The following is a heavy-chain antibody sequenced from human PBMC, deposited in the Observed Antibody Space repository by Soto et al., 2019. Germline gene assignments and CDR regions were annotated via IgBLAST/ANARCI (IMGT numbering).Heavy chain of an antibody. J-gene: IGHJ6*02. CDR2: IIPIFGTA. D-gene: IGHD3-10*01. Sequence: QVQLVQSGAEVKKPGSSVMVAGKASGGTFSIYAISWVRQAPGQGLGWSGGIIPIFGTAYYAQKFQGRVTITADESTSTAYMELRSLRSEDTAVYYCARSGARPGDYYYGRDVWGQGTTVTVSS. V-gene: IGHV1-69*12. CDR1: GGTFSIYA. CDR3: ARSGARPGDYYYGRDV.